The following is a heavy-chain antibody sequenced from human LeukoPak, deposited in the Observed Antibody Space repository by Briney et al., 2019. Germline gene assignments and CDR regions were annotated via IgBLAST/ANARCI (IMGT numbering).Heavy chain of an antibody. V-gene: IGHV4-59*01. D-gene: IGHD6-19*01. CDR2: MYNRGGT. J-gene: IGHJ4*02. CDR1: GDSISNYY. Sequence: SETLSLTCTVSGDSISNYYWSWIRQSPGKELEWIGYMYNRGGTIYNPSLKSRVTISTDTSKNQFSLRLTSVTAADTAVYYCARAEKAVTGTLDSWGQGTLITVSS. CDR3: ARAEKAVTGTLDS.